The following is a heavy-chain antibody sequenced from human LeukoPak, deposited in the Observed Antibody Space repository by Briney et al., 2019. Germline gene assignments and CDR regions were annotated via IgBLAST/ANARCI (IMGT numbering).Heavy chain of an antibody. J-gene: IGHJ4*02. D-gene: IGHD3-16*02. V-gene: IGHV4-39*07. CDR1: GGSISSNSHY. CDR3: ARGGQETSYYDYVWGSYRSPYYFDY. Sequence: PSETLSLTCTVSGGSISSNSHYWGWLRQPPGKGLEWIGSIYYSGNTYYNPSLKSRVTISVDTSKNQFSLKLSSVTAADTAVYYCARGGQETSYYDYVWGSYRSPYYFDYWGQGTLVTVSS. CDR2: IYYSGNT.